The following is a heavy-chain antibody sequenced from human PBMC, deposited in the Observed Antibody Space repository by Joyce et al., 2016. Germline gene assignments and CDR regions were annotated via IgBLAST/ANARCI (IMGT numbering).Heavy chain of an antibody. J-gene: IGHJ1*01. D-gene: IGHD3-16*01. CDR1: GHTINNYW. CDR2: IYLGSSAT. V-gene: IGHV5-51*01. Sequence: EVQVVQSGPELKEPGQSLRISCKASGHTINNYWIAWVRQMTGKGLEWMGTIYLGSSATRYSPSFQGQVTISADGSIDTAYLHWNNLKASDTAIYYCASTWGFWGQGTLVTVSS. CDR3: ASTWGF.